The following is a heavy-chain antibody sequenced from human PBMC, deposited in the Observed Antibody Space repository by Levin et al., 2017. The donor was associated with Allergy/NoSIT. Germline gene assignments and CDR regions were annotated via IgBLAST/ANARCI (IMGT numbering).Heavy chain of an antibody. CDR1: GFTVSAKY. Sequence: GGSLRLSCAASGFTVSAKYMTWVRQAPGKGLEWVSAIYNGGSTYYADSVKGRFTISRDNSKNTLYLQMNSLRAEDTAVYYCVRDQGDSVDYWGQGTLVTVSS. D-gene: IGHD3-10*01. CDR3: VRDQGDSVDY. V-gene: IGHV3-53*01. J-gene: IGHJ4*02. CDR2: IYNGGST.